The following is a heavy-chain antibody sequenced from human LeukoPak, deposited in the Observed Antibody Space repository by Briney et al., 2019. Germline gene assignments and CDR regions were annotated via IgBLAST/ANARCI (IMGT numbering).Heavy chain of an antibody. CDR2: IWYDGNNK. V-gene: IGHV3-33*01. J-gene: IGHJ4*02. Sequence: GGSLRLSCAASGFTFSSYGMHWVRQAPGKGLEWVALIWYDGNNKYYADSVKGRFIISRDNSKDTLFLQMNSLRVEDTAVYYCARRIAAAGFDYWVQGTLVTVSS. CDR3: ARRIAAAGFDY. CDR1: GFTFSSYG. D-gene: IGHD6-13*01.